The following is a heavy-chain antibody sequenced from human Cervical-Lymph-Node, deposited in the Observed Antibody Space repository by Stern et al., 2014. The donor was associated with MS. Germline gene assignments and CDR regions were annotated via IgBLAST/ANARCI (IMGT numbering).Heavy chain of an antibody. CDR2: ILRGDTDT. CDR3: ARPGDDTAKYGLDV. Sequence: VQLVESGAEVKKPGESLKISCKGSGYSFATYWIGWVRQLPGKGLEWMGIILRGDTDTRYSPSFQGQVTISADKSISTAYLHGSSLKAWDTAMYYCARPGDDTAKYGLDVWGQGTTVTVSS. CDR1: GYSFATYW. V-gene: IGHV5-51*03. D-gene: IGHD5-18*01. J-gene: IGHJ6*02.